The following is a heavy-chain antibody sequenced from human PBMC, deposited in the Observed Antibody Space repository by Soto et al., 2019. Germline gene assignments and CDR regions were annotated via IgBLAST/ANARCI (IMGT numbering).Heavy chain of an antibody. CDR1: GGTFSSYA. Sequence: SVKVSCKASGGTFSSYAISWVRQAPGQGLEWMGGIIPIFGTANYAQKFQGRVTITADESTSTAYMELSSLRSEDTAVYYCARGPGDYYYGSGRSYYYYGMDVWGQGTTVTVSS. V-gene: IGHV1-69*13. CDR2: IIPIFGTA. D-gene: IGHD3-10*01. J-gene: IGHJ6*02. CDR3: ARGPGDYYYGSGRSYYYYGMDV.